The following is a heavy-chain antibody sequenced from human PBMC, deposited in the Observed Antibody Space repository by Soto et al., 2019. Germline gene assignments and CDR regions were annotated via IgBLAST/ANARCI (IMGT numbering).Heavy chain of an antibody. V-gene: IGHV3-7*01. Sequence: EVQLVGSGGGLVLPGGSLRLSCAASGFTFSSLWMSWVRQAPGKGLEWVANIKPDGSDQYYVDSVKGRFTISRDNARNSLYLQMNSLRGDDTAVYYCTRAGGSYYFDFWGQGTLVTVSA. CDR2: IKPDGSDQ. CDR3: TRAGGSYYFDF. D-gene: IGHD3-10*01. CDR1: GFTFSSLW. J-gene: IGHJ4*02.